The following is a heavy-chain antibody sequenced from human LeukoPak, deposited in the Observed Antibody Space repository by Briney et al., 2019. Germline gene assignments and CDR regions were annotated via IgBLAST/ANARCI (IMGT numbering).Heavy chain of an antibody. CDR1: GFAFSISA. CDR3: AKDKDPGDDLAARYDYYYFYGVDV. CDR2: ISGSGRTT. V-gene: IGHV3-23*01. D-gene: IGHD4-17*01. J-gene: IGHJ6*02. Sequence: GGSLRLSCAASGFAFSISAINWVRQAPGKGLEWISCISGSGRTTYYADSVRGRFTISRDNSRNTVFLQLNNLRAEDTAVYYRAKDKDPGDDLAARYDYYYFYGVDVWGQGTTVTVSS.